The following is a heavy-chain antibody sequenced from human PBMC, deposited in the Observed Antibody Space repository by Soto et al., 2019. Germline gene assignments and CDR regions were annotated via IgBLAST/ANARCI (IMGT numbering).Heavy chain of an antibody. CDR1: GFTFSSYW. V-gene: IGHV3-7*01. Sequence: GGSLRLSCAASGFTFSSYWMSWVRQAPGKGLEWVANIKQDGSEKYYVDSVKGRFTISRDNAKNSLYLQMNSLRAEDTAVYYCERDSIYYDFWSGPDVWGQGTTVTVSS. J-gene: IGHJ6*02. D-gene: IGHD3-3*01. CDR2: IKQDGSEK. CDR3: ERDSIYYDFWSGPDV.